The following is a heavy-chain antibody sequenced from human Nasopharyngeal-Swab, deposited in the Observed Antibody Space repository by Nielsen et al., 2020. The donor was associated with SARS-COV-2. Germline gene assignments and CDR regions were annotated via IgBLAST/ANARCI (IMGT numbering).Heavy chain of an antibody. CDR1: GYTFTSYY. CDR2: INPSGGST. CDR3: AADDPLSMTTVDY. D-gene: IGHD4-17*01. Sequence: ASVKVSCKASGYTFTSYYMHWVRQAPGQGLEWMGIINPSGGSTSYAQKFQERVTITRDMSTSTAYMELSSLRSEDTAVYYCAADDPLSMTTVDYWGQGTLVTVSS. J-gene: IGHJ4*02. V-gene: IGHV1-46*01.